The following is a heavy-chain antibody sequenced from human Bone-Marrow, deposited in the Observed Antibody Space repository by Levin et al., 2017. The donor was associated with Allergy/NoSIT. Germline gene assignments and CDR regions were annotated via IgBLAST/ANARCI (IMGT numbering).Heavy chain of an antibody. CDR1: GYTFTSYG. V-gene: IGHV1-18*01. CDR2: ISAYNGNT. CDR3: ARDKEDYYGSGSYYYYYYGMDV. Sequence: GESLKISCKASGYTFTSYGISWVRQAPGQGLEWMGWISAYNGNTNYAQKLQGRVTMTTDTSTSTAYMELRSLRSDDTAVYYCARDKEDYYGSGSYYYYYYGMDVWGQGTTVTVSS. J-gene: IGHJ6*02. D-gene: IGHD3-10*01.